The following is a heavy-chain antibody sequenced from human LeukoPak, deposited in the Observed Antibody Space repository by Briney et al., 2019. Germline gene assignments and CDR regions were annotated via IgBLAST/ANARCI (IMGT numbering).Heavy chain of an antibody. CDR1: GYTFTGYY. D-gene: IGHD6-6*01. Sequence: PGASVKVSCKASGYTFTGYYMHWVRQAPGQGLEWMGWINPNSGGTNYAQKFQGRVTMTRDTSISTAYMELSRLRSDDTAVYYCAGDEYSSSPHFDYWGQGTLVTVSS. CDR3: AGDEYSSSPHFDY. V-gene: IGHV1-2*02. CDR2: INPNSGGT. J-gene: IGHJ4*02.